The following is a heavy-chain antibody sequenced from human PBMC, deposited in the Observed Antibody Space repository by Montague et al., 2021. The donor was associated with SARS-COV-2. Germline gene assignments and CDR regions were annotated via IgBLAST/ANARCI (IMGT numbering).Heavy chain of an antibody. V-gene: IGHV4-39*01. D-gene: IGHD3-16*01. CDR2: IYYSGST. CDR3: ARPLLGGFYYGLDV. CDR1: GASINSNTYF. J-gene: IGHJ6*02. Sequence: SETLSLTCTVSGASINSNTYFWGWIRQPPGKGLEWIGSIYYSGSTYYNPSLKSRVTISVDTSKNQFSLKLNSVTAADAAVYCCARPLLGGFYYGLDVWGQGTSVTVSS.